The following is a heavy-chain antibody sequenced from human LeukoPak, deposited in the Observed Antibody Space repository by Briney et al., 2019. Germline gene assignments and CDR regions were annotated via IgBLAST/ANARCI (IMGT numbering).Heavy chain of an antibody. CDR1: GYTFTSYD. V-gene: IGHV1-8*01. Sequence: ASVKVSCKASGYTFTSYDINWVRQATGQGLEWMGWMNPNSANTGYAQKFQGRVTMTRNTSINTAYLEMTSLTSEDTAVYYCARGVRFGELSSAYWGQGTLVTVSS. CDR2: MNPNSANT. D-gene: IGHD3-10*01. CDR3: ARGVRFGELSSAY. J-gene: IGHJ4*02.